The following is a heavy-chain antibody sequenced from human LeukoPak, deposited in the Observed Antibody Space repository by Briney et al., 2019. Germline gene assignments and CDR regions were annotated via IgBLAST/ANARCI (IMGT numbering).Heavy chain of an antibody. J-gene: IGHJ4*02. CDR2: IYYSGST. V-gene: IGHV4-39*01. D-gene: IGHD3-16*02. CDR3: ARQGALAELSFSYYFDY. Sequence: PSETLSLTCTVPGGSFSSSGYYWGWIRQPPGKGLEWIGNIYYSGSTYYNPSLKSRVTISVDTSKNQFSLKLSSVTAADTAVYYCARQGALAELSFSYYFDYWGQGTLVTVSS. CDR1: GGSFSSSGYY.